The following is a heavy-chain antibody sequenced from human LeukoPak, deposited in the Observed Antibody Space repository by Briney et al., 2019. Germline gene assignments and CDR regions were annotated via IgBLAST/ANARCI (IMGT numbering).Heavy chain of an antibody. CDR2: INSDGSTA. CDR3: AKGSMMRGDNWFAP. V-gene: IGHV3-74*01. CDR1: GLTFSRIW. D-gene: IGHD3-16*01. J-gene: IGHJ5*02. Sequence: GGSRRLSCAASGLTFSRIWMHWVRHAPGKGLMWVSRINSDGSTATYADSVKGRFTISRDNAKETLYLEMSSLLAEETAGSYCAKGSMMRGDNWFAPGGEGSLVTVSS.